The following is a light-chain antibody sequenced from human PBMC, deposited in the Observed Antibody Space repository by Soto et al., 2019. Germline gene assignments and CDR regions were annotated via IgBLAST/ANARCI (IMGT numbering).Light chain of an antibody. J-gene: IGKJ1*01. Sequence: IQMTQSPSSLSASVRDRVTITCRASQDIGNDLGWYQQKPGKAPNLLIYAASSLRSGVPSRFSGSVSGTHFTLTINSLQAEDSATYFCLQDYTYPWTFGQGTKVEIK. CDR1: QDIGND. CDR3: LQDYTYPWT. CDR2: AAS. V-gene: IGKV1-6*02.